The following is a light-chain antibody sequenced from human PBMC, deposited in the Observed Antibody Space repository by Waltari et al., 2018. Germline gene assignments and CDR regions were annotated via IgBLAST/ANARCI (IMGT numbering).Light chain of an antibody. CDR2: YAS. J-gene: IGKJ2*01. CDR1: QTIGSS. Sequence: EIMLTQSPDFQSVTPKEKVTITCRASQTIGSSLHWYQQKPDQSPKLLIKYASQSFSWVSSRFNGSGSVRDFTLTINALEGEDVATYYCQQSATLPYTFGQGTKLEMK. CDR3: QQSATLPYT. V-gene: IGKV6-21*01.